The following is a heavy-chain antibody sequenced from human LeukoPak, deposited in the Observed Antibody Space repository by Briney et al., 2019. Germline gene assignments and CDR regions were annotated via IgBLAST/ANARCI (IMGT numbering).Heavy chain of an antibody. CDR1: GFTFSRNW. Sequence: GGSLRLSCAASGFTFSRNWMSWVRQAPGKGLEWVANIKQDGSEKYYVDSVKGRFTISRDNAKNSLYLQMNSLRTEDTALYYCGRVEGRWLRGPGSAPWGEGTLVTVSS. CDR2: IKQDGSEK. D-gene: IGHD5-24*01. V-gene: IGHV3-7*01. CDR3: GRVEGRWLRGPGSAP. J-gene: IGHJ5*02.